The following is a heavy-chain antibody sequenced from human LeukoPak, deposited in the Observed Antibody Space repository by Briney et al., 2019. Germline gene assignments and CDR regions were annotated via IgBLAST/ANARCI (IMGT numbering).Heavy chain of an antibody. CDR1: GGTFSSYA. CDR2: IIPIFGTA. CDR3: ARTYYYDSSGWYYFDY. J-gene: IGHJ4*02. D-gene: IGHD3-22*01. V-gene: IGHV1-69*01. Sequence: GSSVKDSCKASGGTFSSYAISWVRQAPGQGLEWMGGIIPIFGTANYAQKFQGRVTITADESTSTAYMELSSLRSEDTAVYYCARTYYYDSSGWYYFDYWGQGTLVTVSS.